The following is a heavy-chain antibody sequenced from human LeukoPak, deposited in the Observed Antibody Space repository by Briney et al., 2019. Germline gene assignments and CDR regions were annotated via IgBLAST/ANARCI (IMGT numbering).Heavy chain of an antibody. V-gene: IGHV1-2*06. J-gene: IGHJ4*02. CDR3: ARDLSGWYGDFDY. CDR2: INPNNGGT. CDR1: GYTFTGYY. Sequence: ASVKVSCKASGYTFTGYYIHWVRQAPGQGLEWMGRINPNNGGTNYAQKFQGRVTMTRDTSISTAYMELSRLRSDDTAVYYCARDLSGWYGDFDYWGQGTLDTVSS. D-gene: IGHD6-19*01.